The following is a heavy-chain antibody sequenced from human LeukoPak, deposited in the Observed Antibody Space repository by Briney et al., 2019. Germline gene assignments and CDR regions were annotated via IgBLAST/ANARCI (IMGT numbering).Heavy chain of an antibody. V-gene: IGHV4-34*01. D-gene: IGHD3-22*01. CDR3: ARGRYYYDSSGYFALDY. CDR1: GGSIDTWY. CDR2: INHSGST. Sequence: SETLSLTCTVSGGSIDTWYWSWIRQPPGKGLEWIGEINHSGSTNYNPSLKSRVTISVDTSKNQFSLKLSSVTAADTAVYYCARGRYYYDSSGYFALDYWGQGTLVTVSS. J-gene: IGHJ4*02.